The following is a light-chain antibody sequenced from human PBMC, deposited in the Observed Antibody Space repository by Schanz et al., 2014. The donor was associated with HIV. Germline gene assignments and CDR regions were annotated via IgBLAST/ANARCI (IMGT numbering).Light chain of an antibody. CDR3: SSYTSSSTLVV. CDR1: TSDIGTYDL. V-gene: IGLV2-14*02. Sequence: QSALTQPASVSGSPGQSITISCTGTTSDIGTYDLVSWYQQHPGRAPKLLIYEVSKRPSGVSSRFSGSKSGSTASLTISGLQAEDEADYYCSSYTSSSTLVVFGGGTKLT. CDR2: EVS. J-gene: IGLJ2*01.